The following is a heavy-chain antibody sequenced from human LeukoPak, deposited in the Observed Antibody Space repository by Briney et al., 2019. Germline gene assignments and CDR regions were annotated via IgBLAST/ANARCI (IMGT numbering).Heavy chain of an antibody. CDR1: GYSISSGYY. CDR2: IYHSGST. D-gene: IGHD3-10*01. J-gene: IGHJ5*02. V-gene: IGHV4-38-2*02. CDR3: ARDRGVLLWFGELFLSGFDP. Sequence: PSETLSLTCAVSGYSISSGYYWGWIRQPPGKGLEWIGSIYHSGSTYYNPSLKSRVTISVDTSKNQFSLKLSSVTAADTAGYYCARDRGVLLWFGELFLSGFDPWGQGTLVTVSS.